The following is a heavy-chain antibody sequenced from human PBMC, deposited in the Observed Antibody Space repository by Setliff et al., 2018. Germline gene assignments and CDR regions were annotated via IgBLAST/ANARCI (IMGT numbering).Heavy chain of an antibody. D-gene: IGHD2-2*01. J-gene: IGHJ4*02. CDR3: ARGPLDFVVVPAAAKFDS. V-gene: IGHV1-18*01. CDR1: GYSFTNYG. CDR2: NSV. Sequence: ASVKVSCKTSGYSFTNYGINWVQQAPGQGLEWMGWNSVYAREFQGRVTMTIDTPTSTAYMELRSLTSDDTAVYYCARGPLDFVVVPAAAKFDSWGQGTLVTVSS.